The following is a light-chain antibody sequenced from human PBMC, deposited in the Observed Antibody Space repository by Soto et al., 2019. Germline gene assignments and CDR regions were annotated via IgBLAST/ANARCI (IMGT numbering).Light chain of an antibody. Sequence: SYELTQPPSVSVAPGQTARITCGGNNIGRKTVNWYQQKPGQAPVLVVYDDGDRPSGIPKRFSGSNSGNTATLTISRVEAGDEADYHCQVWDTTSDLGVFGGGTKLTVL. CDR3: QVWDTTSDLGV. CDR1: NIGRKT. J-gene: IGLJ2*01. V-gene: IGLV3-21*02. CDR2: DDG.